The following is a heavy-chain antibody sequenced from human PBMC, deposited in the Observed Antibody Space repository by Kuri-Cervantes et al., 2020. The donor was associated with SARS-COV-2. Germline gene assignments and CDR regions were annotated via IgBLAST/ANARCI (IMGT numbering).Heavy chain of an antibody. CDR1: GFTFRTYA. V-gene: IGHV3-33*06. Sequence: GESLKISCVASGFTFRTYAVHWVRQAPGKGLEWVAVIWYDGSNKYYADSVKGRFIISRDNSKNTLYLQMNSLRAEDTAVYYCAKGTVARYSNWGGDAFDIWGQGTMVTVSS. J-gene: IGHJ3*02. D-gene: IGHD6-13*01. CDR3: AKGTVARYSNWGGDAFDI. CDR2: IWYDGSNK.